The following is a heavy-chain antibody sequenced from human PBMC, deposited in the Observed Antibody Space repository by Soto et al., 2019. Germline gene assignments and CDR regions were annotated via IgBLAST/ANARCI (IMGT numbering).Heavy chain of an antibody. CDR2: IYSGETT. J-gene: IGHJ4*02. CDR1: GFNVNSDY. CDR3: TRDGRGLGRMSLFEY. V-gene: IGHV3-53*01. Sequence: GGSLRLSCAASGFNVNSDYMNWVRQTPGKGLEWVASIYSGETTYYADSVRGRFPISSDKSKNTLYFQLSSLRIEDTAVYYCTRDGRGLGRMSLFEYWGQGVLVNVSS.